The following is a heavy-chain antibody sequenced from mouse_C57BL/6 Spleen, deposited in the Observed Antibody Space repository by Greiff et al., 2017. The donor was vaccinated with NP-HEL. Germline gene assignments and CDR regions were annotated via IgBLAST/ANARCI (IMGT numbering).Heavy chain of an antibody. Sequence: VQLQQSGAELMKPGASVKLSCTASGYTFTGYWIEWVKQRPGHGLEWIGEILPGSGSTNYNEKFKGKATFTADTSSNTAYMQLSSLTTEDSAIYYCASMVTTRGYYFDYWGQGTTLTVSS. D-gene: IGHD2-2*01. CDR3: ASMVTTRGYYFDY. V-gene: IGHV1-9*01. J-gene: IGHJ2*01. CDR2: ILPGSGST. CDR1: GYTFTGYW.